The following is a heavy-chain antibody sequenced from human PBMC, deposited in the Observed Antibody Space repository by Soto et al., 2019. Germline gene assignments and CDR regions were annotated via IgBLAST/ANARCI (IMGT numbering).Heavy chain of an antibody. CDR2: IYYSGST. D-gene: IGHD5-18*01. CDR1: GGSISSGAYY. J-gene: IGHJ6*02. CDR3: AREGGYSYGFDYYGLDV. V-gene: IGHV4-30-4*01. Sequence: QVQLQESGPGLVMPSQTLSLTCTVSGGSISSGAYYWSWIRQPPGKGLEWIGYIYYSGSTYYNPSLKSRVTLSLDTSKNQFSLRVSSVPAADTAVSYCAREGGYSYGFDYYGLDVWGQGTTVTVSS.